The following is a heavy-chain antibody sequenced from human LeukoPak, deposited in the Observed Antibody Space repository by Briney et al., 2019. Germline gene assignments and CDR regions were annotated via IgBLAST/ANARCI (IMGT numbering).Heavy chain of an antibody. Sequence: GGSLRLFCAASGFTFSTHSMNWVRQAPGKGLEWVSYISSGSSTTYYADSVKGRFTISRDNAKNSLYLQMNSLRVEDTAVYYCTRAQTMVAYPFLYWGQGTLVTVSS. CDR2: ISSGSSTT. CDR1: GFTFSTHS. J-gene: IGHJ4*02. D-gene: IGHD4/OR15-4a*01. V-gene: IGHV3-48*04. CDR3: TRAQTMVAYPFLY.